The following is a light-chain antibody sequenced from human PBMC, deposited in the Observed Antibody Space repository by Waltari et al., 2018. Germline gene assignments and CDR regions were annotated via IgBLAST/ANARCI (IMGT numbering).Light chain of an antibody. V-gene: IGLV2-23*02. CDR2: GVN. Sequence: QSTLTQPASVSGSLGQSITISCIGTSGDVGNYNLVSWYQQHPGKAPKFMIYGVNKRPSGVSKRFSRSKSSNTASLTISGLQGEDEAIYFCSSYAAYNTVIFGGGTKVTVL. CDR3: SSYAAYNTVI. J-gene: IGLJ2*01. CDR1: SGDVGNYNL.